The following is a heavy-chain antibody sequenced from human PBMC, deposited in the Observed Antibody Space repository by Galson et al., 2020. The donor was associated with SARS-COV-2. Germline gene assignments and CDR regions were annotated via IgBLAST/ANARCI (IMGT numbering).Heavy chain of an antibody. V-gene: IGHV3-30*04. Sequence: GESLKISCAASGFTFSSYAMHWVRQAPGKGLEWVAVISYDGSNKYYAASVKGRFTISRDNSKNTLYLQMNSLRAEDTAVYYCARNEENNWCDPWGQGTLVTVSS. CDR3: ARNEENNWCDP. J-gene: IGHJ5*02. CDR1: GFTFSSYA. CDR2: ISYDGSNK.